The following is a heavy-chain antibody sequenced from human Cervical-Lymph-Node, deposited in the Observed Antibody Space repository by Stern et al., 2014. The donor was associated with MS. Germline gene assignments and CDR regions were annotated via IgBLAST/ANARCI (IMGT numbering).Heavy chain of an antibody. D-gene: IGHD1-1*01. V-gene: IGHV1-18*01. CDR1: GYTFTNTG. CDR3: ARGDDKTSYDY. CDR2: VSTYNGNT. J-gene: IGHJ4*02. Sequence: QMQLVQSGAEVKKPGASVKVSCKASGYTFTNTGINWVRLAPGQGPEWMGWVSTYNGNTKYAQKLRGRVTMTTDTSTSTAYMELRSLRSDDTAVYYCARGDDKTSYDYWGQRTLVTVSS.